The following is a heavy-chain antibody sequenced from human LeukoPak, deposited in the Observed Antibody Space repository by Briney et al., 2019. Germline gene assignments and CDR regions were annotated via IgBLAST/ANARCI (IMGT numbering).Heavy chain of an antibody. J-gene: IGHJ4*02. CDR1: GFTFSSYA. CDR2: ISGSGGST. D-gene: IGHD3-3*01. V-gene: IGHV3-23*01. CDR3: ARISYITIFGVVIFDY. Sequence: GGSLRLSCAASGFTFSSYAMSWVRQAPGKGLEWVSAISGSGGSTYYADSVKGRFTNSRDNSKNTLYLQMNSLRAEDTAVYYCARISYITIFGVVIFDYWGQGTLVTVSS.